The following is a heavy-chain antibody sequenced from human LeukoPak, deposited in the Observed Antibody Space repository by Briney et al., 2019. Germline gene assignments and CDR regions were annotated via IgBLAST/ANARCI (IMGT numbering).Heavy chain of an antibody. CDR3: ARALVVPAAYRDDWFDP. Sequence: ASVKVSCKASGYTFTSYGISWVRQAPGHGLDWMGWISAYNGNTNYAQKLQGRVTMTTDTSTSTAYMELRSLRSDDTAVYYCARALVVPAAYRDDWFDPWGQGTLVTVSS. CDR1: GYTFTSYG. V-gene: IGHV1-18*01. D-gene: IGHD2-2*01. CDR2: ISAYNGNT. J-gene: IGHJ5*02.